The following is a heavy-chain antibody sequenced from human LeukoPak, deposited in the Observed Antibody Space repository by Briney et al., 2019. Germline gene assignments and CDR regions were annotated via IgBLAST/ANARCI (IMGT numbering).Heavy chain of an antibody. V-gene: IGHV4-59*01. CDR3: ARGWASSWYYFDF. J-gene: IGHJ4*02. Sequence: SETLSLTCAVSGVSMRNYYWSWLRQPPGKGLEWLGYTYDSGSSSYNPSLRSRVSISIDTSKNQFSLNLSSVTAADTAVYYCARGWASSWYYFDFWGQGTLVTVSS. D-gene: IGHD2-2*01. CDR2: TYDSGSS. CDR1: GVSMRNYY.